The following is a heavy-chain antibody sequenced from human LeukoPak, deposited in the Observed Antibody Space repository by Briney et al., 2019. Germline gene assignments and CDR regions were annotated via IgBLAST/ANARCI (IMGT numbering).Heavy chain of an antibody. CDR1: GFTFSSYS. D-gene: IGHD1-26*01. CDR2: ISSSGSYI. V-gene: IGHV3-21*06. Sequence: GRSLRLSCAASGFTFSSYSMSWVRQAPGRGLEWVSSISSSGSYIFYADSVKGRFTISRDNAKNSLYLQMNSLRADDTAVYYCARGCAHGCGSYYDLDYWGQGTLVTVSS. CDR3: ARGCAHGCGSYYDLDY. J-gene: IGHJ4*02.